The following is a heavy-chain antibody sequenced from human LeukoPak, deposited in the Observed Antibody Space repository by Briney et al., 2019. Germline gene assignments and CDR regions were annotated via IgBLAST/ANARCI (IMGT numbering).Heavy chain of an antibody. V-gene: IGHV3-23*01. D-gene: IGHD3-22*01. Sequence: GGSLRLSCAASGFTFSSYAMSWVRQAPGEGLEWVSAISGSGGSTYYADSVKGRFTISRDNSKNTLYLQMNSLRAEDTAVYYCAKGVYYYDSSGLYYFDYWGQGTLVTVSS. CDR2: ISGSGGST. J-gene: IGHJ4*02. CDR3: AKGVYYYDSSGLYYFDY. CDR1: GFTFSSYA.